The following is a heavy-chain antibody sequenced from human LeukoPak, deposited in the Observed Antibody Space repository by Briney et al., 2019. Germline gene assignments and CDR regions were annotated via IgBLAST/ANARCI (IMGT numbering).Heavy chain of an antibody. CDR2: INPNSGDT. J-gene: IGHJ4*02. V-gene: IGHV1-2*06. D-gene: IGHD2-21*02. CDR3: ARDYCGGDCFPDY. Sequence: ASVKVSCKASGYTFTGYYVHWVRQAPGQGLEWMGRINPNSGDTNYAQKFQGRVTMTRDTSISTAYMELGRQRSDDTAVYYCARDYCGGDCFPDYWGQGTLVTVSS. CDR1: GYTFTGYY.